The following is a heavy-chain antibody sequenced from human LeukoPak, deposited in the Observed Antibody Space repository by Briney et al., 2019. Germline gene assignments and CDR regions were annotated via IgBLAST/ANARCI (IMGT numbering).Heavy chain of an antibody. V-gene: IGHV3-23*01. CDR3: AKDIHSGSGTFAFDM. J-gene: IGHJ3*02. CDR1: GFTSSSYA. CDR2: ISGSGAYT. Sequence: PGGSLRLSCAGSGFTSSSYAMSWVRQAPGKGLEWVSAISGSGAYTYYADSVKGRFTISRDNSKNTLFLQMNSLRAEDTAVYHCAKDIHSGSGTFAFDMWGQGTMVTVSS. D-gene: IGHD3-10*01.